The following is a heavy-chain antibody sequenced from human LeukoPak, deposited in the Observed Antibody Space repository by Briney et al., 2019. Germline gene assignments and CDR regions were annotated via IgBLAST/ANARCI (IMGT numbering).Heavy chain of an antibody. D-gene: IGHD3-9*01. J-gene: IGHJ4*02. Sequence: GGSLRLSCATSGFSFTDYPMNWVRQAPGKGLEWVSNIRTSAEGANYAYYADSVKGRVTISRDDAKNTLYLHMNSLRDDDTAVYYCASDQRYAFDYWGQGILVTVSS. CDR2: IRTSAEGANYA. CDR1: GFSFTDYP. V-gene: IGHV3-48*02. CDR3: ASDQRYAFDY.